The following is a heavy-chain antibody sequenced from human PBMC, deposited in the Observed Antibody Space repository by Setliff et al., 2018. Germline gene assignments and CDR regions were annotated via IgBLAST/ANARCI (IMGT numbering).Heavy chain of an antibody. CDR2: IRGNGGRT. J-gene: IGHJ4*02. CDR1: GLTVSNDF. CDR3: GAVRWNYPTV. V-gene: IGHV3-23*01. D-gene: IGHD1-7*01. Sequence: GGSLRLSCVVSGLTVSNDFMGWVRQAPGKGLEWVSSIRGNGGRTYYSDSVKGRFTISRDNSRNTLYLEMDGLRVEDTAVYYCGAVRWNYPTVWGQGTLVTVSS.